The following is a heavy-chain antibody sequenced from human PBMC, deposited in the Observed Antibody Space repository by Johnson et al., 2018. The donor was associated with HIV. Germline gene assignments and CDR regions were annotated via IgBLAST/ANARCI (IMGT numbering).Heavy chain of an antibody. D-gene: IGHD5-24*01. Sequence: EVQLVESGGGLVQPGGSLRLSCAASGFTFSSYWMSWVRQAPWKGLEWVANIKQDGSEKYYVDSVKGRFTISRDNAKNSLYLQMNSLRAEDTAVYYCAREGRDGYNYDAFDIWGQGTMVTVSS. CDR1: GFTFSSYW. CDR2: IKQDGSEK. V-gene: IGHV3-7*01. J-gene: IGHJ3*02. CDR3: AREGRDGYNYDAFDI.